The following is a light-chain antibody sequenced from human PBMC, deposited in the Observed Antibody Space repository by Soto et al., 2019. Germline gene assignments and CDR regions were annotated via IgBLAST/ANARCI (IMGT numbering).Light chain of an antibody. Sequence: DIQMTQSPSSLSASVGDRVTITCRASQSISSYLNWYQQKPGKAPKLLIYAASSLHSGVPSRFSGSGSGTAFTLTISSLQPEDFATYYCQQSYSTPRTFGHGTKVEIK. J-gene: IGKJ1*01. CDR2: AAS. V-gene: IGKV1-39*01. CDR1: QSISSY. CDR3: QQSYSTPRT.